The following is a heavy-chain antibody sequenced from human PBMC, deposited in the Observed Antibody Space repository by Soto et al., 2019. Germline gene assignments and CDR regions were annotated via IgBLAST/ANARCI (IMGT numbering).Heavy chain of an antibody. D-gene: IGHD1-20*01. CDR3: APDNWNDRPFDY. J-gene: IGHJ4*02. CDR2: IIPILGIA. CDR1: GGTFSSYT. Sequence: SVKVSCKASGGTFSSYTISWVRQAPGQGLEWMGRIIPILGIANYAQRFQGRVTITADKSTSTAYMELSSLRSEDTAVYYCAPDNWNDRPFDYWGQGTLVTVSS. V-gene: IGHV1-69*02.